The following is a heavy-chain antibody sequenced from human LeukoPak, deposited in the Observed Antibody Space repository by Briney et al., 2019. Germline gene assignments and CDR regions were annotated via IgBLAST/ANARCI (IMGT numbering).Heavy chain of an antibody. D-gene: IGHD6-6*01. CDR1: GGSISSSSYY. J-gene: IGHJ5*02. CDR2: IYYSGST. CDR3: AVSAAALFDP. Sequence: PSETLSLTCTVSGGSISSSSYYWGWIRQPPGKGLEWIGSIYYSGSTYYNPSLKSRVTISVDTSKNQFSLKLSSVTAADTAVYYCAVSAAALFDPWGQGTLVTVSS. V-gene: IGHV4-39*07.